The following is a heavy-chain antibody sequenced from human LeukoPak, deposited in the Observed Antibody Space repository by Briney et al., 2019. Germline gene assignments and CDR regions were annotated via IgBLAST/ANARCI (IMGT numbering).Heavy chain of an antibody. V-gene: IGHV3-23*01. CDR1: GFTFSSYA. D-gene: IGHD3-10*01. J-gene: IGHJ4*02. CDR2: ISGSGGST. CDR3: AKYYGPGYYFDY. Sequence: PGGSLRLSCAASGFTFSSYAMSWVRQAPGKGLEWVSAISGSGGSTYYADSVKGRFTIPRDNSKNTLYLQMNSLRAEDTAVYYCAKYYGPGYYFDYWGQGTLVTVSS.